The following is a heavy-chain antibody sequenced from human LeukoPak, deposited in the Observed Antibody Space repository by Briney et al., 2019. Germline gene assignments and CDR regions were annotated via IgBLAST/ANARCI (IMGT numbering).Heavy chain of an antibody. Sequence: GASVKVSCKASGYTFTGYYMHWVRQAPGQGLEWMGWIKPKIGGTNYAQKFQGRVTMTRDTSISTAYMELSRLRSDDTAVYYCAMPIVVVPAAIVSDAFDIWGQGTMVTVSS. CDR2: IKPKIGGT. CDR1: GYTFTGYY. J-gene: IGHJ3*02. V-gene: IGHV1-2*02. D-gene: IGHD2-2*02. CDR3: AMPIVVVPAAIVSDAFDI.